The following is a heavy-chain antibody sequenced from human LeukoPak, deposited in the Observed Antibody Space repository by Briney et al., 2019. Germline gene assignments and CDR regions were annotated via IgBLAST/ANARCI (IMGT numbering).Heavy chain of an antibody. CDR2: IWYDGSNK. CDR3: ARDGVWTITMVFDY. Sequence: GGSLRLSCAASGFTFSSYGMHWVRQAPGKGLEWVAVIWYDGSNKYYADSVKGRFTISRDNSKNTLYLQMNSLRAEDTAVYYCARDGVWTITMVFDYWGQGTLVTVSS. V-gene: IGHV3-33*01. D-gene: IGHD3-10*01. J-gene: IGHJ4*02. CDR1: GFTFSSYG.